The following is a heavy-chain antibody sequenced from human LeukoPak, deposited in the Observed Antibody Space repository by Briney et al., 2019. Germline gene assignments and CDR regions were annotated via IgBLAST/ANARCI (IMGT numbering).Heavy chain of an antibody. CDR3: AKAHFEYSSSFVSSGIVEKYYYYYYMAV. V-gene: IGHV1-69*05. Sequence: PVKVSCKASGYTFTGSYMHWVRQTPRHGLERMGGIIPIIGTANYAQKFQGRVTITTDESTSTAYMELSSLSSEDTAVYYCAKAHFEYSSSFVSSGIVEKYYYYYYMAVWGKGTTVTVSS. CDR1: GYTFTGSY. CDR2: IIPIIGTA. J-gene: IGHJ6*03. D-gene: IGHD6-6*01.